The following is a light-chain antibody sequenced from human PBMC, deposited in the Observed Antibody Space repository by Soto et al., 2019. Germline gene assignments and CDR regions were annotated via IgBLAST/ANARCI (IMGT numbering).Light chain of an antibody. Sequence: QEVTISCSGSSSNIGSNAVNWYQQVPGTAPKLLIYSDDQRPSGVPDRFSGSKSGTSASLAISGLQSEDEADYICAAWNDNLNGPSYVFGTGTKVTVL. CDR1: SSNIGSNA. CDR2: SDD. CDR3: AAWNDNLNGPSYV. V-gene: IGLV1-44*01. J-gene: IGLJ1*01.